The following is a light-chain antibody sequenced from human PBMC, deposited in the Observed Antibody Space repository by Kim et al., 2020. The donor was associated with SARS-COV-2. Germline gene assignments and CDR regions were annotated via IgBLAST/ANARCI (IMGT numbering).Light chain of an antibody. CDR1: QSVSSN. Sequence: EIVMTLSPATLSVSPGERATLSCRASQSVSSNLAWYQQKPGQAPRLLIYGASTRATGIPARFSGSGSGTEFTLTISSLQSEDFAIYYCQQYNNWPSTFGGGTKVDIK. CDR2: GAS. J-gene: IGKJ4*01. V-gene: IGKV3-15*01. CDR3: QQYNNWPST.